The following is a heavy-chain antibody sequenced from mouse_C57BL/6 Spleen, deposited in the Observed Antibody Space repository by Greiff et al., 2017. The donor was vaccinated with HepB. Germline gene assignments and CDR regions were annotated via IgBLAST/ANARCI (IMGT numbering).Heavy chain of an antibody. V-gene: IGHV5-9*04. J-gene: IGHJ2*01. CDR2: ISGGGGNT. Sequence: EVKVVESGGGLVKPGGSLKLSCAASGFTFSSYTMTWVRQTPEQRLEWVASISGGGGNTYYPDSVKGRFPISRDTAKNTLYLQMSSLRTEDTAVYYCATNMRNNFDYWGQGTTLTVSS. CDR3: ATNMRNNFDY. CDR1: GFTFSSYT. D-gene: IGHD2-1*01.